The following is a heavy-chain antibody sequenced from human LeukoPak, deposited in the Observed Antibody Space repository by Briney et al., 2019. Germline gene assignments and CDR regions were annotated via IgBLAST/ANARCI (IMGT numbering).Heavy chain of an antibody. Sequence: SESLSLTCTVSGGSISSSSYYWGWIRQPPGKGLEWIGSIYYSGSTYYNPSLKSRVTISVDTSKNQFSLKLSSVTAADTAVYYCARHGTSRYYYYYYGMDVWGQGTTVTVSS. V-gene: IGHV4-39*01. CDR3: ARHGTSRYYYYYYGMDV. CDR1: GGSISSSSYY. D-gene: IGHD1-14*01. J-gene: IGHJ6*02. CDR2: IYYSGST.